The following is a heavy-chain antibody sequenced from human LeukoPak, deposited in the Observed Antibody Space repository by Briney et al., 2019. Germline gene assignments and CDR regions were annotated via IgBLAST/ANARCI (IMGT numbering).Heavy chain of an antibody. Sequence: GESLKISCKGSGYTFTSYWIAWVRQMPGKGLEWMGIMYPGDSDTRYSPSFQGQVTISADKSINTAYLKWSSLKASDTAMYYCARTLSGGNWDPLRFWGQGTLVTVSS. CDR3: ARTLSGGNWDPLRF. J-gene: IGHJ4*02. V-gene: IGHV5-51*01. D-gene: IGHD7-27*01. CDR1: GYTFTSYW. CDR2: MYPGDSDT.